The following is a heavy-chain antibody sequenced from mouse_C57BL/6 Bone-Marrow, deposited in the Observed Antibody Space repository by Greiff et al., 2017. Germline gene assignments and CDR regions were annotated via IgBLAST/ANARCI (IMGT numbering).Heavy chain of an antibody. CDR1: GFTFSDFY. CDR2: RRNKANDYTT. V-gene: IGHV7-1*01. CDR3: ARGITTVVARTDWYFDV. J-gene: IGHJ1*03. D-gene: IGHD1-1*01. Sequence: EVKLVESGGGLVQSGRSLRLSCATSGFTFSDFYMEWVRQAPGKGLEWIAARRNKANDYTTEYSASVKGRFIVSRDTSQSILYLQMNALRSEDTAIYYCARGITTVVARTDWYFDVWGTGTTVTVSS.